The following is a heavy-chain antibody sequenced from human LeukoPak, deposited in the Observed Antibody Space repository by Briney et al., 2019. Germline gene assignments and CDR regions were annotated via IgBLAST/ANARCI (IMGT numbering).Heavy chain of an antibody. CDR2: IYRSGST. V-gene: IGHV4-38-2*02. CDR1: GYSISSGYY. Sequence: SETLSLTCTVSGYSISSGYYWGWIRQPPGKGLEWIGSIYRSGSTYYNPSLKSRVTISVDTSKNQFSLKLSSVTAADTAVYYCARGDLGGDYFDYWGQGTLVTVSS. D-gene: IGHD1-26*01. J-gene: IGHJ4*02. CDR3: ARGDLGGDYFDY.